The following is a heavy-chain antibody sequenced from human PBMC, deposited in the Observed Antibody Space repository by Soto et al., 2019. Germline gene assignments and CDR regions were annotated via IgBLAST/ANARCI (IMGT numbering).Heavy chain of an antibody. Sequence: SETLSLTCTVSGGSISSSSYYWGWIRQPPGRGLEWIGSIYYSGSTYYNPSLKSRVTISVDTSKNQFSLKLSSVTAADTAVYYCARVSGIYYYGMDVWGQGTTVTVSS. CDR3: ARVSGIYYYGMDV. CDR2: IYYSGST. J-gene: IGHJ6*02. D-gene: IGHD3-10*01. CDR1: GGSISSSSYY. V-gene: IGHV4-39*01.